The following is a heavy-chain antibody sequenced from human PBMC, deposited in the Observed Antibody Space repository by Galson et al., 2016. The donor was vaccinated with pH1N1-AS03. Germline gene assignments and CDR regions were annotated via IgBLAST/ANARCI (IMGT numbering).Heavy chain of an antibody. D-gene: IGHD2-2*01. J-gene: IGHJ6*02. V-gene: IGHV5-51*01. CDR2: IYPGDSDT. CDR3: ARLSFPIPVAPGLKYYYYSVDV. Sequence: QSGAEVKKPGESLKISCKGSGYKFTNYWTGWVRQMPGQGLEWMGSIYPGDSDTRYSPSFQGQVTSPADKSISTAYLQWSSLKASDTAMYYGARLSFPIPVAPGLKYYYYSVDVWGQGTTVTVSS. CDR1: GYKFTNYW.